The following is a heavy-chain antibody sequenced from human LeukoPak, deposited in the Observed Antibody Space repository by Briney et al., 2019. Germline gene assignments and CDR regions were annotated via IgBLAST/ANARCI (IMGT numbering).Heavy chain of an antibody. Sequence: PGGSLRLSCAASGFGFSNFWMSWVRQAPGKGPEWVANIKEDGSLKNYVDSVEGRFTVSRDNAKNTLYLQMNSLRLEDTAVYYCARSALLAVAGDYWGQGTLVTVSS. CDR1: GFGFSNFW. CDR2: IKEDGSLK. CDR3: ARSALLAVAGDY. J-gene: IGHJ4*02. D-gene: IGHD6-19*01. V-gene: IGHV3-7*01.